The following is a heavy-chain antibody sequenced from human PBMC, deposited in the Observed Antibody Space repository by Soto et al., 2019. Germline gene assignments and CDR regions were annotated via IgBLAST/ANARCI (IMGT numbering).Heavy chain of an antibody. CDR2: IKQDGSEK. Sequence: EVQLVESGGGLVQPGGSLRLSCAASGFTFSSYWMSWVRQAPGKGLEWVANIKQDGSEKYYVDSVKGRFTISRDNAKNSLYLQMNSLRAEDTAVYYCASRPPRYCSGGSCYPTLYWGQGTLVTVSS. CDR1: GFTFSSYW. J-gene: IGHJ4*02. D-gene: IGHD2-15*01. CDR3: ASRPPRYCSGGSCYPTLY. V-gene: IGHV3-7*01.